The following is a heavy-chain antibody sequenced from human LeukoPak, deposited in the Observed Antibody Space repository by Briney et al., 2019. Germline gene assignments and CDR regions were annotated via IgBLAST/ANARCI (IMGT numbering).Heavy chain of an antibody. CDR2: ITPILGIA. Sequence: SVKVSCKASGGTFSSYTISWVRQAPGQGLEWMGRITPILGIANYAQKFQGRVTITADKSTSTAYMELSSLRSEDTAVYYCARWTDTYYFDYWGQGTLVTVSS. CDR1: GGTFSSYT. J-gene: IGHJ4*02. D-gene: IGHD3/OR15-3a*01. CDR3: ARWTDTYYFDY. V-gene: IGHV1-69*02.